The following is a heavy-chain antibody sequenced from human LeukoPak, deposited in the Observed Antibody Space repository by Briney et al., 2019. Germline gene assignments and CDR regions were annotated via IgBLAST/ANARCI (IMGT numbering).Heavy chain of an antibody. D-gene: IGHD6-13*01. J-gene: IGHJ4*02. Sequence: GGSLRHSCAASGFTFSSYAMHWVRQAPGKGLEWVAVISYDGSNKYYADSVKGRFTISRDNSKNTLYLQMNSLRAEDTAVYYCARDAGMVYFDYWGQGTLVTVSS. CDR2: ISYDGSNK. CDR3: ARDAGMVYFDY. V-gene: IGHV3-30*04. CDR1: GFTFSSYA.